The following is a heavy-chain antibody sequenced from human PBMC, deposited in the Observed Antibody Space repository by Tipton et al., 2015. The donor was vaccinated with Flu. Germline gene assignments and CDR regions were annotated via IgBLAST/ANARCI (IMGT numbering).Heavy chain of an antibody. CDR3: ARDRRRDGYNWVFDY. CDR1: GGSVSSGDYY. D-gene: IGHD5-24*01. CDR2: ISYSGST. Sequence: TLSLTCTVSGGSVSSGDYYWNWIRQYPGKGLEYIGYISYSGSTYYNPSLRSRVTMSLDTSKNQFSRRLSSVTAADTAVYYCARDRRRDGYNWVFDYWGQGTVVTVSS. V-gene: IGHV4-31*03. J-gene: IGHJ4*02.